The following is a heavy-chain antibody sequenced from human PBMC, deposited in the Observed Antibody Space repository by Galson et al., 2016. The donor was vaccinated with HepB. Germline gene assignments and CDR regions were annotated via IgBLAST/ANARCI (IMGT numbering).Heavy chain of an antibody. J-gene: IGHJ4*02. V-gene: IGHV3-48*02. CDR3: ARDNGLAYFDY. CDR2: ISDSGDTT. CDR1: GFPFSGYS. Sequence: SLRLSCAASGFPFSGYSMSWVRQAPRKGLEWLSYISDSGDTTYYADSVKGRFTISRDNAKNSLFLQMNSLRDDDTAVFYCARDNGLAYFDYWGQGALVTVSS.